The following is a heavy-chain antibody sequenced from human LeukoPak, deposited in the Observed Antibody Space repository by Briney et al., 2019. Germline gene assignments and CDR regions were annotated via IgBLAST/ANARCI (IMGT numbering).Heavy chain of an antibody. CDR1: GYRFTNSW. J-gene: IGHJ5*02. V-gene: IGHV5-51*01. CDR3: ARTSPQVWFDP. Sequence: GGSLKISCKGSGYRFTNSWIAWVRQKPGEGLEWMGIIYFGDSDAKYSPSFQGQVTISADKSTTTAYLQWDSLKASDTAMYYCARTSPQVWFDPWGQGTLVTVSS. CDR2: IYFGDSDA.